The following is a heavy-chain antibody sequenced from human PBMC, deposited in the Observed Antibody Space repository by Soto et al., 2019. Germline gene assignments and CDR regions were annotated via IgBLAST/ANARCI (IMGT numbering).Heavy chain of an antibody. Sequence: EVQLLESGGGLVQPGGSLRLSCAASGFTFSSYAMSWVRQAPGKGLEWVSAISGSGGSTYYADSVKGRFTISRDNSKNTLYLRMNGLRAEDTAVYYCAKDNRARSSSSCFDYWGQGTLVTVSS. CDR1: GFTFSSYA. J-gene: IGHJ4*02. CDR3: AKDNRARSSSSCFDY. D-gene: IGHD6-6*01. V-gene: IGHV3-23*01. CDR2: ISGSGGST.